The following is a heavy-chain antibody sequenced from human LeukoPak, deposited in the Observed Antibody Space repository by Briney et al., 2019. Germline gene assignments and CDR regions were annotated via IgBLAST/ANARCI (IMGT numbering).Heavy chain of an antibody. D-gene: IGHD1-26*01. CDR2: ISGSGGST. J-gene: IGHJ4*02. CDR1: GFTFSSYA. Sequence: GGSLRLSCAASGFTFSSYAMSWVRQAPGKGLEWVSVISGSGGSTYYADSVKGRFTISRDNSKNTPYLQMNSLTAEDTALYYCANGVRVGAPVGYWGQGTLVTVSS. V-gene: IGHV3-23*01. CDR3: ANGVRVGAPVGY.